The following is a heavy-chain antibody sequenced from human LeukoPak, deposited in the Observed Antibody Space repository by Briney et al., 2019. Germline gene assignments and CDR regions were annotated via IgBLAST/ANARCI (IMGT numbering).Heavy chain of an antibody. D-gene: IGHD5-18*01. Sequence: GGSLRLSCAASGFTFSSYAMSWVRQAPGKGLEWVSSISGSAGSTYYADSVKGRFTISRDNSKNTLYLQMNSLSAEDTAVYYCAKGDTAMITFWFDPWGQGTLVTVSS. J-gene: IGHJ5*02. CDR1: GFTFSSYA. CDR2: ISGSAGST. CDR3: AKGDTAMITFWFDP. V-gene: IGHV3-23*01.